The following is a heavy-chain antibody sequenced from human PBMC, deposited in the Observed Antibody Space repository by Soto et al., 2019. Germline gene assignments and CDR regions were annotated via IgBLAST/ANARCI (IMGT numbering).Heavy chain of an antibody. V-gene: IGHV3-43D*04. J-gene: IGHJ6*02. Sequence: GGSLRLSCAASGFTFDDYAMHWVRQAPGKGLEWVSLISWDGGSTYYADSVKGRFTISSDNSKNSLYLQMNSLRAEDTALYYCAKDGPPSGYPYYYYGMDVWGQGTTVTVSS. D-gene: IGHD3-22*01. CDR2: ISWDGGST. CDR3: AKDGPPSGYPYYYYGMDV. CDR1: GFTFDDYA.